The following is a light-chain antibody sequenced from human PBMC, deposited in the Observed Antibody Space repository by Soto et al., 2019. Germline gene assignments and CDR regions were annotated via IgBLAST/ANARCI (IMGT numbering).Light chain of an antibody. CDR3: QQCGDWPS. CDR2: DSS. J-gene: IGKJ1*01. Sequence: EIRMTQSPATLSVSPGDNATLSCRASQSVSSHVVWYQQKPGQAPRLLISDSSTRAPGIPARFSGSGSGTEFTLTISSLQYDDFAVYYYQQCGDWPSFGLGTKVEI. CDR1: QSVSSH. V-gene: IGKV3D-15*01.